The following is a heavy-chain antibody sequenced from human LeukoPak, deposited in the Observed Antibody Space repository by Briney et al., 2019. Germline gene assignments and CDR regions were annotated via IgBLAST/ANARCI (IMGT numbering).Heavy chain of an antibody. D-gene: IGHD3-3*01. V-gene: IGHV3-21*01. CDR1: GFTFSSYS. CDR2: ISSSSSYI. J-gene: IGHJ4*02. Sequence: GGSLRLSCAASGFTFSSYSMNWVRQAPGKGLEWVSSISSSSSYIYYADSVKGRFTISRDNAKNSLYLQMNSLRAEDTAVYYCAGNYDFWSGPPGIDYWGQGTLVTVSS. CDR3: AGNYDFWSGPPGIDY.